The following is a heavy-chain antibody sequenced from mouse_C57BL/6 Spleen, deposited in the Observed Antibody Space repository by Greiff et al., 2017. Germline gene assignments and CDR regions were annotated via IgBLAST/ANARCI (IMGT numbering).Heavy chain of an antibody. CDR1: GFSLTSYG. D-gene: IGHD2-4*01. J-gene: IGHJ4*01. V-gene: IGHV2-5*01. Sequence: VQLQQSGPGLVQPSQSLSITCTVSGFSLTSYGVHWVRQSPGKGLEWLGVIWRGGSTVYNAAFMSRLSITKDNSKSQVFFKMNSLQADDTAIYYCAKTDYDAYYAMDYWGQGTSVTVSS. CDR3: AKTDYDAYYAMDY. CDR2: IWRGGST.